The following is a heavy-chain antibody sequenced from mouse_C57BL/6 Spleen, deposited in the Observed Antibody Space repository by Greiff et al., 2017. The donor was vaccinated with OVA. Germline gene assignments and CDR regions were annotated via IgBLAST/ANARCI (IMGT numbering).Heavy chain of an antibody. CDR1: GYTFTSYW. V-gene: IGHV1-69*01. D-gene: IGHD2-3*01. Sequence: VQLQQPGAELVMPGASVKLSCKASGYTFTSYWMHWVKQRPGQGLEWIGEIDPSDSYTNYNQKFKGKSTLTVDKSSSTAYMQLSSLTSEDSAVYYCARRRLLRPYAMDYWGQGTSVTVSS. CDR3: ARRRLLRPYAMDY. J-gene: IGHJ4*01. CDR2: IDPSDSYT.